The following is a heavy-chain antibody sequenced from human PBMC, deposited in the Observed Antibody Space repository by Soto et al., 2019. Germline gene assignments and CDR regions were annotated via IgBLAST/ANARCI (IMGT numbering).Heavy chain of an antibody. CDR3: ARVSSTSDAFDV. D-gene: IGHD2-2*01. CDR2: INAGNGNT. J-gene: IGHJ3*01. CDR1: GYTFTSYT. V-gene: IGHV1-3*01. Sequence: ASVKVSGKASGYTFTSYTIHWVRQAPGQRLEWMVWINAGNGNTKYSRKFQARVTITRDTSASTTYMELTSLRSEDTAIYYCARVSSTSDAFDVWGQGTLVNVSS.